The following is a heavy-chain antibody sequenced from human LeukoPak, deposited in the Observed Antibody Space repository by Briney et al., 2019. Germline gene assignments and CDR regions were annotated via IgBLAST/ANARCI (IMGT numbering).Heavy chain of an antibody. D-gene: IGHD6-19*01. Sequence: SETLSLTXAVYGGSFCGYYWSWIRQSPGKGLEWIGEINHSGSTNYNPSLKSRVTISVDTSKSQFSLKLSSVTAADTAVYYCARGSSSGWYEFYYFDYWGQGTLVTVSS. V-gene: IGHV4-34*01. J-gene: IGHJ4*02. CDR1: GGSFCGYY. CDR2: INHSGST. CDR3: ARGSSSGWYEFYYFDY.